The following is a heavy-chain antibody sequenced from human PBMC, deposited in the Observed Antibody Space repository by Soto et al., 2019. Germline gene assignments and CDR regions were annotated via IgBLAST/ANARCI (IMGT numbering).Heavy chain of an antibody. Sequence: RPCDIAGDSVSSNSAAWNWIRQSPSRGLEWLGRTYYRSKWYNDYAVSVKSRITINPDTSKNQFSLQLNSVTPEDTAVYYCARDGGAQYQLLPQGYYYGMDVWGQGTTVTVSS. V-gene: IGHV6-1*01. CDR2: TYYRSKWYN. D-gene: IGHD2-2*01. CDR1: GDSVSSNSAA. CDR3: ARDGGAQYQLLPQGYYYGMDV. J-gene: IGHJ6*02.